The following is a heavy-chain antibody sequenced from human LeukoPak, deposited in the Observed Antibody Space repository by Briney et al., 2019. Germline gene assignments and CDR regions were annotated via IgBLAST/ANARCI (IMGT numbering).Heavy chain of an antibody. CDR3: ARGGSVFAYFFDY. CDR2: ISGSGGTT. D-gene: IGHD3-10*01. Sequence: PTGGSLRLSCAASGFIFSNYAMAWARLTPGKGLEWVSAISGSGGTTYYTDSVKGRFTISRDSSTNTLYLQLSSLRAEDTATYYCARGGSVFAYFFDYWGQGTLVTVSS. V-gene: IGHV3-23*01. CDR1: GFIFSNYA. J-gene: IGHJ4*02.